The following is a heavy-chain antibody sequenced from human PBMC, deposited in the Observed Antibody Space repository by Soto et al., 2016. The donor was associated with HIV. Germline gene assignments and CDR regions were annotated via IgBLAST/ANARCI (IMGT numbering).Heavy chain of an antibody. Sequence: QVQLVQSGAEVKKPGASVKVSCKASGYTFTSYGISWVRQAPGQGLEWMGWISAYNGNTNYAQKLQGRVTMTTDTSTSTAYMELRSLRSDDTAVYYCASDSHYYDSSGYYPALFDYWGQGTLVTVSS. CDR1: GYTFTSYG. CDR3: ASDSHYYDSSGYYPALFDY. CDR2: ISAYNGNT. D-gene: IGHD3-22*01. J-gene: IGHJ4*02. V-gene: IGHV1-18*01.